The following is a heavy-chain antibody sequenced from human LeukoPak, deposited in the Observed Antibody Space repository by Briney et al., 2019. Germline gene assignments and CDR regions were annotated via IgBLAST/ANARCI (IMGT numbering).Heavy chain of an antibody. J-gene: IGHJ4*02. Sequence: SQTLSLTCTVSGGSISSGGYYWSWIRQHPGKGLEWIGYIYYSGSTYYNPSLKSRVTISVDTSKNQFSLKLSSVTAADRAVYYCARVAGSGWEGLDYWGQGTLVTVSS. D-gene: IGHD6-19*01. CDR3: ARVAGSGWEGLDY. CDR1: GGSISSGGYY. CDR2: IYYSGST. V-gene: IGHV4-31*03.